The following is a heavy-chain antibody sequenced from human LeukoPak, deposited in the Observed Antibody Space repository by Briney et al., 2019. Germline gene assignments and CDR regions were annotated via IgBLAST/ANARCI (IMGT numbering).Heavy chain of an antibody. J-gene: IGHJ4*02. CDR3: AKDGGYCSGGSCPRSSTPFDY. CDR1: GLTFSSYG. V-gene: IGHV3-30*02. D-gene: IGHD2-15*01. CDR2: IRYDGSNK. Sequence: PGGFLRLSCAASGLTFSSYGMHWVRQAPGKGLEWVAFIRYDGSNKYYADSVKGRFTISRDNSKNTLYLQMNSLRAEDTAVYYCAKDGGYCSGGSCPRSSTPFDYWGQGTLVTVSS.